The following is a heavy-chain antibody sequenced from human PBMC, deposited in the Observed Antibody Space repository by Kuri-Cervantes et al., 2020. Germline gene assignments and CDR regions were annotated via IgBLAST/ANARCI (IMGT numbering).Heavy chain of an antibody. CDR3: ARADSFGSSWYYYYGMDV. J-gene: IGHJ6*02. CDR1: GFTFSSYS. D-gene: IGHD6-13*01. V-gene: IGHV3-33*08. CDR2: IWYDGSNK. Sequence: GGSLRLSCAASGFTFSSYSMNWVRQAPGKGLEWVAVIWYDGSNKYYADSVKGRFTISRDNSKNTLYLQMNSLRAEDTAVYYCARADSFGSSWYYYYGMDVWGQGTTVTVSS.